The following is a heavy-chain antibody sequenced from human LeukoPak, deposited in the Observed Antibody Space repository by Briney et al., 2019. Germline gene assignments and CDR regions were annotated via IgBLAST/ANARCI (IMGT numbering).Heavy chain of an antibody. Sequence: ASVKVSCKASGYTFTSYHMHWLRQAPGQGLEGMGWINPNSGGTSYAQKFQGRVTMTRDTSISTAYMELSRLRSDDTAVYYCARDRVSALWFGESFDYWGQGTLVTVSS. V-gene: IGHV1-2*02. CDR3: ARDRVSALWFGESFDY. J-gene: IGHJ4*02. CDR2: INPNSGGT. CDR1: GYTFTSYH. D-gene: IGHD3-10*01.